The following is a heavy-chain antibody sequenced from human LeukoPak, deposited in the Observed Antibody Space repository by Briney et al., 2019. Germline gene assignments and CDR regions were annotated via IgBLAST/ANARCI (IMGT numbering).Heavy chain of an antibody. J-gene: IGHJ4*02. Sequence: GGSPRLSCAASGYTFSSYSINWVRQAPGKGLEWVSSISVRSNYIYYADSVRGRFSISRDDARDSLYLQMNSLRAEDTAVYYCVRLRRNSDTSGYYYYYDYWGQGTLVTLSS. CDR3: VRLRRNSDTSGYYYYYDY. CDR1: GYTFSSYS. CDR2: ISVRSNYI. V-gene: IGHV3-21*01. D-gene: IGHD3-22*01.